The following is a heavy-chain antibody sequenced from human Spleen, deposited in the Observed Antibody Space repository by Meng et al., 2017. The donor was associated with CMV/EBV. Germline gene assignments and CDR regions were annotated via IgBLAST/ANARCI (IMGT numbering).Heavy chain of an antibody. CDR2: INHSGRT. Sequence: TLSLTCGVNRGSFSGYYWSWIRQPPGKGLEWIGEINHSGRTSHNPSLKSRVTVSLDTSMTQFSLKLSSVTAADTAVYYCARGVRFDPWGQGTLVTVSS. CDR1: RGSFSGYY. D-gene: IGHD1-1*01. CDR3: ARGVRFDP. J-gene: IGHJ5*02. V-gene: IGHV4-34*01.